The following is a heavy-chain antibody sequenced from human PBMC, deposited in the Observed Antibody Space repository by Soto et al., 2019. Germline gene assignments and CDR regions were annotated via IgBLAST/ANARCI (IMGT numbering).Heavy chain of an antibody. CDR3: AKDYGDYTYYFDY. CDR2: ISGSGGST. Sequence: PGGSLRLSCAASGFPFSSYAMSWVRQAPGKGLEWVSAISGSGGSTYYADSVKGRFTISRDNSKNTLYLQMNSLRAEDTALYYCAKDYGDYTYYFDYWGQGTLVTVSS. V-gene: IGHV3-23*01. D-gene: IGHD4-17*01. CDR1: GFPFSSYA. J-gene: IGHJ4*02.